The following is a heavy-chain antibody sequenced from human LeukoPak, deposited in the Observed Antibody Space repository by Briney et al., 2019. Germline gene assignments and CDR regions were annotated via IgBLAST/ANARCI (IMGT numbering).Heavy chain of an antibody. CDR2: IIPIFDTA. V-gene: IGHV1-69*05. Sequence: GASVKVSCKAPGGTFSNFGINWVRQAPGQGLEWMGGIIPIFDTANYAQRFQGRVTITTDDSTSTAYMELSSLRSEDTAVYYCARAPLPPGGFYYHYYMDVWGKGPRSPSP. J-gene: IGHJ6*03. D-gene: IGHD2-15*01. CDR3: ARAPLPPGGFYYHYYMDV. CDR1: GGTFSNFG.